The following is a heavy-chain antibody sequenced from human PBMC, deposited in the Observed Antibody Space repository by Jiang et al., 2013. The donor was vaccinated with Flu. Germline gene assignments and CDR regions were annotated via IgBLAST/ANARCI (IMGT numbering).Heavy chain of an antibody. CDR2: IYHSGTT. CDR1: GYSISSGDYY. D-gene: IGHD5-12*01. CDR3: ARVGRYSGFEALYFDY. V-gene: IGHV4-38-2*02. J-gene: IGHJ4*02. Sequence: VKPAETLSLTCTVSGYSISSGDYYWAWIRQPPGKGLEWVGSIYHSGTTYYNPSPKGRVTMLVDTPKNQFSLRLGSVTAADTAVYYCARVGRYSGFEALYFDYWGQGTLVTVSS.